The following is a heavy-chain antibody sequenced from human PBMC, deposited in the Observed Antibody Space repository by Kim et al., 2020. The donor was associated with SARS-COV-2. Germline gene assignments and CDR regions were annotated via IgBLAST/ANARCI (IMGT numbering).Heavy chain of an antibody. V-gene: IGHV4-31*03. CDR3: ARNTIFGVARGAFDI. D-gene: IGHD3-3*01. Sequence: SETLSLTCTVSGGSISSGGYYWSWIRQHPGKGLEWIGYIYYSGSTYYNPSLKSRVTISVDTSKNQFSLKLSSVTAADTAVYYCARNTIFGVARGAFDIWGQGTMVTVSS. CDR2: IYYSGST. J-gene: IGHJ3*02. CDR1: GGSISSGGYY.